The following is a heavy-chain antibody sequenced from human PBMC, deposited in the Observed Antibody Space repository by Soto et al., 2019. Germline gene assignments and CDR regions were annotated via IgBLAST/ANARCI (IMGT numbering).Heavy chain of an antibody. CDR1: GFTFSSYA. V-gene: IGHV3-30-3*01. D-gene: IGHD3-3*01. Sequence: GGSLRLSCAASGFTFSSYAMHWVRQAPGKGLEWVAVISYDGSNKYYADSVKGRFTISRDNSKNTLYLQMNSLRAEDTAVYYCARDGDFGDFWSGYYMPRDAFDIWGQGTMVTVSS. J-gene: IGHJ3*02. CDR3: ARDGDFGDFWSGYYMPRDAFDI. CDR2: ISYDGSNK.